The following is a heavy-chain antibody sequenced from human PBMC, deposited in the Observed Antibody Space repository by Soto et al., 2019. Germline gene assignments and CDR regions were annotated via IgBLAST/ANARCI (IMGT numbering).Heavy chain of an antibody. Sequence: PGESLKISCKGSGYSFTSYWIGWVSQMPGKGLEWRVIIYPGDSDTRYSPSFQGQVTISADKSISTAYLQWSSQEASDTTMYDCARTDYGDYPYYYYGMDVWGQGTTVTVSS. J-gene: IGHJ6*02. CDR3: ARTDYGDYPYYYYGMDV. D-gene: IGHD4-17*01. CDR2: IYPGDSDT. V-gene: IGHV5-51*01. CDR1: GYSFTSYW.